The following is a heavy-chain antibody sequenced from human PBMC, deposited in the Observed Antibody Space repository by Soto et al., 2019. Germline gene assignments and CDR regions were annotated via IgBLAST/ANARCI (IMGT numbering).Heavy chain of an antibody. CDR3: AREPISTPRGVTQVDP. V-gene: IGHV4-31*03. CDR2: IYNSGTT. CDR1: GAPISSVGFY. Sequence: QVRLQESGPGLVRPSQTLSLTCNVSGAPISSVGFYWSWIRQHPGKGPEWIGYIYNSGTTFYNPSLGSRVTMSLDAAKNHFSLELRSVTVADTAVYYCAREPISTPRGVTQVDPWGQGTQVTVSS. J-gene: IGHJ5*02. D-gene: IGHD3-10*01.